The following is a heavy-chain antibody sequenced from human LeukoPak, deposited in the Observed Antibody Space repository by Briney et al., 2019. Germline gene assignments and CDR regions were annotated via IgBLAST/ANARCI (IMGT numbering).Heavy chain of an antibody. Sequence: GGSLKLSCAASGFIFSDSAMHWVRQASGKELEWVGRIRNKANSYATAYAESVKGRFTISRDDSKNMAYLQMNSLKTEDTAVYYCTRRGTDYWGQGTLVTVSS. V-gene: IGHV3-73*01. J-gene: IGHJ4*02. CDR2: IRNKANSYAT. D-gene: IGHD1-1*01. CDR3: TRRGTDY. CDR1: GFIFSDSA.